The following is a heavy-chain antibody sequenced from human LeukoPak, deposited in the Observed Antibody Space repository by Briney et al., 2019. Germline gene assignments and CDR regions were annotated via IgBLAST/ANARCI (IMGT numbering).Heavy chain of an antibody. CDR1: GFTFSDYY. D-gene: IGHD3-16*01. J-gene: IGHJ3*02. V-gene: IGHV3-11*01. CDR3: AKDGGPGLAFDI. CDR2: ISSSGSTI. Sequence: GGSLRLSRAASGFTFSDYYMSWIRQAPGKGLEWVSYISSSGSTIYYADSVKGRFTISRDNSKNTLYLQMNSLRAEDTAVYYCAKDGGPGLAFDIWGQGTIVTVSS.